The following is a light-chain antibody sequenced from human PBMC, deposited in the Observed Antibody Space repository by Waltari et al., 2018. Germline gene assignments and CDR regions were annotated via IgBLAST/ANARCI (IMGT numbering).Light chain of an antibody. V-gene: IGKV1-9*01. Sequence: DIQLTQSPSFLSASVGDSVTITCRASQGISSHLAWYQRKPGKAPNLLIYDASTLQNGVPSRFSGSGSGTEFTLTINSLQPEDFATYYCQHVKSYPLTFGGGTEVEIK. CDR3: QHVKSYPLT. CDR2: DAS. CDR1: QGISSH. J-gene: IGKJ4*01.